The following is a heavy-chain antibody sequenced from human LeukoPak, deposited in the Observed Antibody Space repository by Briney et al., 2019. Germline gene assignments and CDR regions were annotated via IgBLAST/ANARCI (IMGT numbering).Heavy chain of an antibody. V-gene: IGHV4-34*01. CDR1: GGSFSGYY. J-gene: IGHJ3*02. CDR2: INHSGST. CDR3: ARRIGYCSSTSCFLAFDI. D-gene: IGHD2-2*01. Sequence: SETLSLTCAVYGGSFSGYYWSWIRQPPGKGLEWLGEINHSGSTNYNPSLKSRVTISVDTSKNQFSLKLSSVTAADTAVYYCARRIGYCSSTSCFLAFDIWGQGTMVTVSS.